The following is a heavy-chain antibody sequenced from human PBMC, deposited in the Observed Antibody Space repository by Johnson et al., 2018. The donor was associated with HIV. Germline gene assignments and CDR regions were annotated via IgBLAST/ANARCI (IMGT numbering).Heavy chain of an antibody. CDR1: GFTVSSNY. D-gene: IGHD2-21*01. J-gene: IGHJ3*02. CDR2: IKSDGSST. V-gene: IGHV3-74*02. Sequence: VQLVESGGGLVQPGGSLRLSCAASGFTVSSNYMTWVRQAPGKGLEWVSRIKSDGSSTSYADSVKGRFTISRDNAKNTLYLQMNSLRAEDTAVYYCARVQVAIATIGYAFDSWGQGTMVTVSS. CDR3: ARVQVAIATIGYAFDS.